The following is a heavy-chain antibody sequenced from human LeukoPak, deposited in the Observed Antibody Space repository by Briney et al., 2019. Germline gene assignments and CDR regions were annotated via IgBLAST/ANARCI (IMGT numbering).Heavy chain of an antibody. CDR1: GGTFSSYA. CDR2: IIPILGIA. V-gene: IGHV1-69*04. D-gene: IGHD6-13*01. J-gene: IGHJ5*02. Sequence: ASVKVSCKASGGTFSSYAISWVRQAPGQGLEWMGRIIPILGIANYAQKFQGRVTITADKSTSTAYMELSGLGSEDTAVYYCARYDSSSWYGWFDPWGQGTLVTVSS. CDR3: ARYDSSSWYGWFDP.